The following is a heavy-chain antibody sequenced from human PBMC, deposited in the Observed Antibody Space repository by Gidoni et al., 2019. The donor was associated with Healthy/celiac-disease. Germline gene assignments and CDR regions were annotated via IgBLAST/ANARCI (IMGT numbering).Heavy chain of an antibody. D-gene: IGHD3-22*01. J-gene: IGHJ4*02. CDR3: ARDVEMDYYDSSGYGGDFDY. V-gene: IGHV4-34*01. CDR2: INHSGST. CDR1: VGSFSGYY. Sequence: QVQLQQWGAGLLKPSETLSLTCAVYVGSFSGYYLSWIRQPPGQGLEWIGEINHSGSTNYNPSLKSRVTISVDTSKNQFSLKLSSVTAADTAVYYCARDVEMDYYDSSGYGGDFDYWGQGTLVTVSS.